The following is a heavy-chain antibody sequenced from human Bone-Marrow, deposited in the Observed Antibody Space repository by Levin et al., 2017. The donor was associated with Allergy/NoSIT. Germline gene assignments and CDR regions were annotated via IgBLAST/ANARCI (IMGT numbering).Heavy chain of an antibody. CDR2: ISGSGGST. Sequence: GESLKISCAASGFTFSSYAMSWVRQAPGKGLEWVSAISGSGGSTYYADSVKGRFTISRDNSKNTLYLQMNSLRAEDTAVYYCANQVVPAAIGAGTDYWGQGTLVTVSS. J-gene: IGHJ4*02. CDR3: ANQVVPAAIGAGTDY. CDR1: GFTFSSYA. D-gene: IGHD2-2*01. V-gene: IGHV3-23*01.